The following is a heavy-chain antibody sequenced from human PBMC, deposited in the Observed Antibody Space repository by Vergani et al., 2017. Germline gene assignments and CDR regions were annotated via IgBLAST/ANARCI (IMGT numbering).Heavy chain of an antibody. CDR2: ISYDGSNK. D-gene: IGHD3-3*01. Sequence: QVQLVESGGGVVQPGRSLRLSCAASGFTFSSYAMHWVRQAPGKGLEWVAVISYDGSNKYYADSVKGRFTISRDNSKNTLYLQMNSLRAEDTALYYCAKDIXPPQLRFLEWLSHDAFDIWGQGTMVTVSS. CDR3: AKDIXPPQLRFLEWLSHDAFDI. J-gene: IGHJ3*02. CDR1: GFTFSSYA. V-gene: IGHV3-30*01.